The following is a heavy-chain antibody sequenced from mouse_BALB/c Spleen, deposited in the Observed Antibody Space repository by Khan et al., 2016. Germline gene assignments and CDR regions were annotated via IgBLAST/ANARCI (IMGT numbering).Heavy chain of an antibody. Sequence: EVQLQQPGAELVKPGASVKLSCTASGFNIKDTYMHWVKQRPEQGLEWIGRIDPANVNTKYDPKFQGKATITADTSSNTAYLQLSSLTSEDTAVYYCTREGYYPYWGQGTTLTVSS. CDR3: TREGYYPY. J-gene: IGHJ2*01. D-gene: IGHD2-3*01. V-gene: IGHV14-3*02. CDR1: GFNIKDTY. CDR2: IDPANVNT.